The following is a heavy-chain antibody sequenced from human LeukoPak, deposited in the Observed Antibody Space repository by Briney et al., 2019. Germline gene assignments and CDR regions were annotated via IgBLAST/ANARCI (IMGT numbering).Heavy chain of an antibody. CDR3: AREAYSSSQGGMDV. D-gene: IGHD6-13*01. Sequence: SETLSLTCAVYGGSFSGYYWSWIRQPPGKGLEWIGEINHSGSTNYNPSLKSRVTISVDTSKNQFSLKLSSVTAADTAVYYCAREAYSSSQGGMDVWGQGTTVTVSS. J-gene: IGHJ6*02. CDR2: INHSGST. V-gene: IGHV4-34*01. CDR1: GGSFSGYY.